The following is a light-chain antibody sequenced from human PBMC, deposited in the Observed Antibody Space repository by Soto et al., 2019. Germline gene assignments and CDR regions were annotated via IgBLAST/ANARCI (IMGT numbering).Light chain of an antibody. CDR1: QSISFY. V-gene: IGKV3-11*01. Sequence: IVLTQSPASQSLSPGERATLSCRASQSISFYLTWYQLKPCQAPRLLIYDASNRATGIPARFSGSGYGTDFTLTISSLEPEDFAVYYCQQRSNWPTFGQGTRLEIK. J-gene: IGKJ5*01. CDR3: QQRSNWPT. CDR2: DAS.